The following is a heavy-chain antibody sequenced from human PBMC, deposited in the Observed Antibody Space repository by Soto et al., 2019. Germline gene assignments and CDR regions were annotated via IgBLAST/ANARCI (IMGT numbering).Heavy chain of an antibody. CDR1: GFTFSSYS. Sequence: PGGSLRLSCAASGFTFSSYSMNWVRQAPGKGLEWVSSISSSSSYIYYADSVKGRFTISRDNAKNSLYLQMNSLRAEDTAVYYCARTVGWELPQTRDYYYGMDVWGQGTRVTVSS. CDR2: ISSSSSYI. D-gene: IGHD1-26*01. V-gene: IGHV3-21*01. CDR3: ARTVGWELPQTRDYYYGMDV. J-gene: IGHJ6*02.